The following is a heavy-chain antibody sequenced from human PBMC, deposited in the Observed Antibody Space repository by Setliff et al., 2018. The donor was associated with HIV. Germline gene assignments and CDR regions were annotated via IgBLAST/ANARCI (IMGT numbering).Heavy chain of an antibody. CDR2: ISGSGDST. V-gene: IGHV3-23*01. Sequence: GGSLRLSCAASGFTFSSSAMSWVRQAPGKGLEWVSVISGSGDSTFYADSLKGRFTISRDNSKNTLYLQMNSRRAEDPAVYYCAKTLPTLYPPHDYYFAMDVWGQGTTVTVSS. CDR1: GFTFSSSA. J-gene: IGHJ6*02. CDR3: AKTLPTLYPPHDYYFAMDV. D-gene: IGHD2-15*01.